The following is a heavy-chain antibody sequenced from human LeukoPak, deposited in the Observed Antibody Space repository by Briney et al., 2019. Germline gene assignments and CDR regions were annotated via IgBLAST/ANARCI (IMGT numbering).Heavy chain of an antibody. Sequence: PSETLSLTCAVYGGSFSGYYWSWIRQPPGKGLEWIGEINHSGSTNYNTSLKSRVTISVDTSKNQFSLKLSSVTAADTAVYYCARGLRSSSGAIDPWGQGTLVTVSS. CDR2: INHSGST. CDR1: GGSFSGYY. D-gene: IGHD6-13*01. V-gene: IGHV4-34*01. CDR3: ARGLRSSSGAIDP. J-gene: IGHJ5*02.